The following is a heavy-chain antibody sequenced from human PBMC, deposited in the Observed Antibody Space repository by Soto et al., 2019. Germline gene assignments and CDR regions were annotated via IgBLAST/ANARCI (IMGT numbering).Heavy chain of an antibody. J-gene: IGHJ4*02. CDR1: GGSISSYY. Sequence: SETLSLTCTVSGGSISSYYWSWIRRPPGKGLDCIGYIYYSGNTNYNPSLKSRLTISVDTSKNQFFLKLSSVTAVDTAVYYCARHPPYSAFDYWGQGTLVTVSS. V-gene: IGHV4-59*08. D-gene: IGHD3-16*01. CDR3: ARHPPYSAFDY. CDR2: IYYSGNT.